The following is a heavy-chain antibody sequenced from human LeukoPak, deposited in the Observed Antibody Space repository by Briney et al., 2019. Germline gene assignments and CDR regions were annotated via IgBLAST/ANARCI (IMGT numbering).Heavy chain of an antibody. J-gene: IGHJ4*02. D-gene: IGHD3-10*01. CDR3: AKGGMVRGEYDY. Sequence: GGSLRLSCAASGFTFSSYVMGWVRQAPGKGLKWVSGISGSGGSTYYADSVKGRFTISRDNSKNTLYLQMNTLRVEDTAVYYCAKGGMVRGEYDYWGQGTLVTVSS. V-gene: IGHV3-23*01. CDR1: GFTFSSYV. CDR2: ISGSGGST.